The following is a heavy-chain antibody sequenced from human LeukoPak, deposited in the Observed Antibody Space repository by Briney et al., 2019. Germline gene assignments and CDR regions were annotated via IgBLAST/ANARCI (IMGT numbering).Heavy chain of an antibody. J-gene: IGHJ5*02. CDR3: GRLST. V-gene: IGHV3-53*04. CDR1: GFTVSSTY. CDR2: IDSGGSP. D-gene: IGHD2-2*01. Sequence: GGSLRLSCAVPGFTVSSTYVNWVPQAPGKGLEWVSVIDSGGSPFYADSVKGRFTISRHNSKNTLYLQMNSLRAEDTAVYYCGRLSTWGQGTLVTVSS.